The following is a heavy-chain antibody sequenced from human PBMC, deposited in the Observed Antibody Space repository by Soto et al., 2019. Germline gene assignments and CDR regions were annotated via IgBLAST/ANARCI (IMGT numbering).Heavy chain of an antibody. CDR1: GYMFYGYW. CDR2: IYPDNSDT. Sequence: EVQLVQSGAEVKKPGDSLKISCEGSGYMFYGYWIGWVRQMPGKGLEWMGLIYPDNSDTRYSPSFQGQVTLSADKSINTAYLQWSTLQASDTAMYYCARFGGPGLSHNWFDSWGQGTLVTVSS. CDR3: ARFGGPGLSHNWFDS. V-gene: IGHV5-51*03. J-gene: IGHJ5*01. D-gene: IGHD3-16*01.